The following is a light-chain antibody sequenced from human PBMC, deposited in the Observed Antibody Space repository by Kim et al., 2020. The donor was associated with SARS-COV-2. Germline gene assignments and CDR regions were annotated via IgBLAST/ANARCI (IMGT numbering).Light chain of an antibody. Sequence: GQRVTISCYGSSSNIGSNTVTWYQKHPGTAPKLLIYSDNKRPSGVHDRFSGSKSGTSASLAISGLQSEDDADYYCAGWDDTLNGVVFGGGTQLTVL. CDR3: AGWDDTLNGVV. J-gene: IGLJ2*01. CDR2: SDN. CDR1: SSNIGSNT. V-gene: IGLV1-44*01.